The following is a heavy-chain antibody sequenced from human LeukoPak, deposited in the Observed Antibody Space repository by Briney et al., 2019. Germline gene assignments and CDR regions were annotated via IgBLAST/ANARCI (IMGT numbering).Heavy chain of an antibody. D-gene: IGHD1-7*01. CDR3: ARPTTTLEY. Sequence: PGGSLGLSCATSGFTFTSYWMHWVRQAPGKGLVWVSRINPDGSGPIYADSVKGRFTTSRDNAKNTLYQQMNSLRDEDTAVYYCARPTTTLEYWGQGTLVTVSS. J-gene: IGHJ4*02. CDR2: INPDGSGP. V-gene: IGHV3-74*01. CDR1: GFTFTSYW.